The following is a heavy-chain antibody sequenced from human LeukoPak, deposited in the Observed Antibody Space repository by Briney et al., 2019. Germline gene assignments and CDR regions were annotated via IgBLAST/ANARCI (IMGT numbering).Heavy chain of an antibody. V-gene: IGHV1-46*01. CDR3: ARDVEMATITAWPSEY. D-gene: IGHD5-24*01. CDR2: INPSGGST. J-gene: IGHJ4*02. CDR1: GYTFTNYY. Sequence: SVKASCKPSGYTFTNYYMHWVRQAPRHRLKWMGIINPSGGSTSYAQKFQGRVTMTRDTSTSTVYMELSSLRSGDTAVYYCARDVEMATITAWPSEYWGQGTLVTVSS.